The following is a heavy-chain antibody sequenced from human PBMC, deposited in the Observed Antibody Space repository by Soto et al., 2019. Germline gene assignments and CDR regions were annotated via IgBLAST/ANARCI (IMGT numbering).Heavy chain of an antibody. CDR2: ISGSGGST. Sequence: GGSLRLSCAASGFTFSSYAMSWVRQAPGKGLEWVSAISGSGGSTYYADSVKGRFTISRDNSKNTLYLQMNSLRAEDTAVYYCAKKWVYDSREYYFDYWGQGTLVTVSS. CDR3: AKKWVYDSREYYFDY. V-gene: IGHV3-23*01. J-gene: IGHJ4*02. D-gene: IGHD3-22*01. CDR1: GFTFSSYA.